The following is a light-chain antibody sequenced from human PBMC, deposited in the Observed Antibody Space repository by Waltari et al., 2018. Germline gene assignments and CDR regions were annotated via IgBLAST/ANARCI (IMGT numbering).Light chain of an antibody. CDR2: GAS. CDR1: QSISFN. Sequence: EIVLTQSHATFSVSPGERPTLSCRASQSISFNLAWYQQKPGQAPRLLIYGASTRASGIPARFSGSGSGTDFSLTISSLQSEDVAVYFCQQYNTGPPCTFGQGTKVEVK. V-gene: IGKV3-15*01. J-gene: IGKJ1*01. CDR3: QQYNTGPPCT.